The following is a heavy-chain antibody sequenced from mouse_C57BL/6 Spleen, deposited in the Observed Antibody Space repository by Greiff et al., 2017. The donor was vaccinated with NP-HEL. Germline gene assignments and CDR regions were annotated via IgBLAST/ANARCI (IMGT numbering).Heavy chain of an antibody. J-gene: IGHJ4*01. V-gene: IGHV1-81*01. CDR1: GYTFTSYG. CDR3: ARKDVSSYERYAMDY. Sequence: VQLQQSGAELARPGASVKLSCKASGYTFTSYGISWVKQRTGQGLEWIGEIYPRSGNTYYNNKFKGKATLTADKSSSTSYMELRSLTSEDSAVYFCARKDVSSYERYAMDYWGQGTSVTVSS. CDR2: IYPRSGNT. D-gene: IGHD1-1*01.